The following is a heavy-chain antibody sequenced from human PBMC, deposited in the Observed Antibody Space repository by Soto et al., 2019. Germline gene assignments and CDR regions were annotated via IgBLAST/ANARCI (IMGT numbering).Heavy chain of an antibody. CDR3: ARGPTRGYSYGYYFDY. Sequence: GGSLRLSCAASGCTFSSYGMHWVRQAPGKGLEWVAVIWYDGSNKYYADSVKGRFTISRDNSKNTLYLQMNSLRAEDTAVYYCARGPTRGYSYGYYFDYWGQGTLVTVSS. J-gene: IGHJ4*02. CDR1: GCTFSSYG. V-gene: IGHV3-33*01. CDR2: IWYDGSNK. D-gene: IGHD5-18*01.